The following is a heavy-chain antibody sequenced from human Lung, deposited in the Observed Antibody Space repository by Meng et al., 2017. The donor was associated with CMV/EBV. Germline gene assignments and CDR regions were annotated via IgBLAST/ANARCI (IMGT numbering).Heavy chain of an antibody. D-gene: IGHD3-10*01. CDR2: ISSSGSTI. Sequence: SXKISXAASGFTFSSYEMNWVRQAPGKGLEWVSYISSSGSTIYYADSVKGRFTISRDNAKNSLYLQMNSLRAEDTAVYYCARAGITMVRGVMVDYCGMDVCGQGNXVNGAS. CDR1: GFTFSSYE. V-gene: IGHV3-48*03. J-gene: IGHJ6*01. CDR3: ARAGITMVRGVMVDYCGMDV.